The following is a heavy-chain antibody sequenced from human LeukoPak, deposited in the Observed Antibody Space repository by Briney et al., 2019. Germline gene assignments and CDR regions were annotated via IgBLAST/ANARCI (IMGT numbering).Heavy chain of an antibody. CDR1: GFTFTNYD. V-gene: IGHV3-48*03. J-gene: IGHJ4*02. CDR2: ISGSGSTI. D-gene: IGHD6-19*01. Sequence: PGRSLGLSCAASGFTFTNYDMHWVRQAPGKGLEWVSYISGSGSTIYYGDSLKGRFTISRDNANNSLYLQMNSLRVEDRAVYYCATLWDPVAGTTQPLLWGQGTLVTVSS. CDR3: ATLWDPVAGTTQPLL.